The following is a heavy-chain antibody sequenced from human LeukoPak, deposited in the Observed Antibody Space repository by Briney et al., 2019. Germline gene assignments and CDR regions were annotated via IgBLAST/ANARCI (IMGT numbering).Heavy chain of an antibody. CDR2: ISYDGSNK. CDR1: GFTFSSYA. D-gene: IGHD2-15*01. V-gene: IGHV3-30-3*01. CDR3: ARYGGSCYFCAEYFQH. J-gene: IGHJ1*01. Sequence: PGRSLRLSCAASGFTFSSYAMHWVRQAPGKGLEWVAVISYDGSNKYYADSVKGRFTISRDNSKNTLYLQMNSLRAEDTAVYYCARYGGSCYFCAEYFQHWGQGTLVTVSS.